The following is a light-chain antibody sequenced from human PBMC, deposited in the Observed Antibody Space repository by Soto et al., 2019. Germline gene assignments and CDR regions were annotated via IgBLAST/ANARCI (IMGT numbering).Light chain of an antibody. CDR2: DVS. CDR1: QDISNY. J-gene: IGKJ4*01. Sequence: DIQMTQSPSSLSASVGDRVTITCQASQDISNYLIWYQQKPGKAPKILIYDVSVLEAGVPSRFSGGGSGTHFTLTISSLQAEDAATYYCQQFDNLPLTFAGGTKVEIK. CDR3: QQFDNLPLT. V-gene: IGKV1-33*01.